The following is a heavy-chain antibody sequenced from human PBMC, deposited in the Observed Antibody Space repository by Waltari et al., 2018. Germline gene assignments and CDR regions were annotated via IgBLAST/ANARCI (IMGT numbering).Heavy chain of an antibody. CDR2: IYYNERT. D-gene: IGHD2-2*01. Sequence: EVQLVESGGGLIQPGGSLRLSGAASGSTVSNNYVSWVRQAPGKGLEWVSTIYYNERTDYADSVKGRFTISRDTAKNTLFLQMNSLRAEDTAVYYCATRVVVPGVPGMADYWDQGTLVTVSS. V-gene: IGHV3-53*01. CDR3: ATRVVVPGVPGMADY. J-gene: IGHJ4*02. CDR1: GSTVSNNY.